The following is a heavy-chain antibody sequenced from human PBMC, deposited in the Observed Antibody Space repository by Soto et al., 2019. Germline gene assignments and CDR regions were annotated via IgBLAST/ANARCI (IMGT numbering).Heavy chain of an antibody. J-gene: IGHJ4*02. Sequence: SETLSLTCTVSGGSISSYYWSWIRQPPGKGLEWIGYIYYSGSTNYNPSLKSRVTISVDTSKNQFSLKLSSVTAADTAVYYCARGDYDFWSGSTSFDYWGQGTLVTVSS. D-gene: IGHD3-3*01. CDR1: GGSISSYY. V-gene: IGHV4-59*01. CDR2: IYYSGST. CDR3: ARGDYDFWSGSTSFDY.